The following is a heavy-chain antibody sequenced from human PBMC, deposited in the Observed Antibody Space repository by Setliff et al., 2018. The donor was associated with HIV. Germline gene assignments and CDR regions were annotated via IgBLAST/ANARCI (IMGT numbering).Heavy chain of an antibody. CDR3: ARWPVVVPAAMWGLSPYYYYGMDV. CDR1: GFTFSSYS. Sequence: GGSLRLSCAASGFTFSSYSMNWVRQAPGKGLEWVSSISSSSYYIYYADSVKGRFTISRDNSKNTLYLQMNSLRAEDTAVYYCARWPVVVPAAMWGLSPYYYYGMDVWGQGTTVTVSS. V-gene: IGHV3-21*01. CDR2: ISSSSYYI. D-gene: IGHD2-2*01. J-gene: IGHJ6*02.